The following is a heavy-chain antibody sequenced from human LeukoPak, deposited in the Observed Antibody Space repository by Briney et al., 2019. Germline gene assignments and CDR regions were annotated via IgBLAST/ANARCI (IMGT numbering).Heavy chain of an antibody. CDR1: GFTFSSYW. CDR3: AREYCSITNCYNGSMLFEP. CDR2: INQDGSEK. D-gene: IGHD2-2*02. Sequence: PGGSLRLSCAASGFTFSSYWMNWVRQAPGKGLEWVAKINQDGSEKYFVDSVKGRFTISRDNSKNSLYLQMNSLRGEDTAVYYCAREYCSITNCYNGSMLFEPWGQGTLVSVSS. J-gene: IGHJ5*02. V-gene: IGHV3-7*01.